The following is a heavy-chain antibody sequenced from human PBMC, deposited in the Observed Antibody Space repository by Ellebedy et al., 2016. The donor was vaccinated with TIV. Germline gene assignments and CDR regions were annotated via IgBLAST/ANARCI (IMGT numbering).Heavy chain of an antibody. CDR1: GYTFSSHG. CDR2: IRYDGSEK. Sequence: GESLKISXAASGYTFSSHGMHWVRQAPGKGLEWVAVIRYDGSEKYYADSVKGRFTISKDNPKNTLYLEMNSLRAEDTAVYYCATPSYSSSWYVGYWGQGTLVTVYS. V-gene: IGHV3-30*02. J-gene: IGHJ4*02. CDR3: ATPSYSSSWYVGY. D-gene: IGHD6-13*01.